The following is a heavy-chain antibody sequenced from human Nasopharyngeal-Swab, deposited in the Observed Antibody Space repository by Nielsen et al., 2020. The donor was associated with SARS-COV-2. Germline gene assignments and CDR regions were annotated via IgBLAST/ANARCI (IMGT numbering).Heavy chain of an antibody. CDR2: INHSGST. D-gene: IGHD3-16*02. V-gene: IGHV4-34*01. CDR1: GGSFSGYY. Sequence: SQTLSLTCAVYGGSFSGYYWSWIRQPPGKGLEWIGEINHSGSTNYNPSLKSRVTISVDTSKNQFSLKLSSVTAADTAVYYCARGGIMITFRGVIASFDYWGQGTLVTVSS. J-gene: IGHJ4*02. CDR3: ARGGIMITFRGVIASFDY.